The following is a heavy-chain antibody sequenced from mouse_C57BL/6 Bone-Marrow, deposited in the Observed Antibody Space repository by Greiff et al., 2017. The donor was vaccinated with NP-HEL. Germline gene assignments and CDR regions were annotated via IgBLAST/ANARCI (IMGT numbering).Heavy chain of an antibody. J-gene: IGHJ3*01. D-gene: IGHD1-1*02. CDR2: IDPSDSYT. CDR1: GYTFTSYW. Sequence: QVQLQQPGAELVMPGASVKLSCKASGYTFTSYWMHWVKQRPGQGLEWIGEIDPSDSYTNYNQKFKGKSTLTVDKSSSTAYMQLSSLTSEDSAVYDWAREWDLWDPWFAYWGRGTLVTVSA. V-gene: IGHV1-69*01. CDR3: AREWDLWDPWFAY.